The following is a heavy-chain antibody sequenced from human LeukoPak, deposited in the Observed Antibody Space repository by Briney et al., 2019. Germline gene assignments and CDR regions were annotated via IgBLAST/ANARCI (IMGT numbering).Heavy chain of an antibody. CDR2: ISYDGSNR. J-gene: IGHJ4*02. CDR1: GFTFSSYG. Sequence: GGSLRLSCAASGFTFSSYGMHWVRQAPGKGLEWVAVISYDGSNRYYADSVKGRFTISRDNSKNTLYLQVNSLRGEDTAVYYCAKDREVTATRGPIDYWGQGTLVTVSS. V-gene: IGHV3-30*18. D-gene: IGHD2-15*01. CDR3: AKDREVTATRGPIDY.